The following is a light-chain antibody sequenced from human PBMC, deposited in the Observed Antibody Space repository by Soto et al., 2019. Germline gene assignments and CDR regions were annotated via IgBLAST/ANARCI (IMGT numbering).Light chain of an antibody. CDR1: QGIRRW. Sequence: DIQMTQSPSSVSASVGDRVTITCRASQGIRRWLDWYQQKPGKAPKLLIYAASSLQSGVPSRFSGSVSGTDFTLTSSSLQPEDFATYFCQQADSFPLTFGGGTKVEIK. V-gene: IGKV1-12*01. J-gene: IGKJ4*01. CDR2: AAS. CDR3: QQADSFPLT.